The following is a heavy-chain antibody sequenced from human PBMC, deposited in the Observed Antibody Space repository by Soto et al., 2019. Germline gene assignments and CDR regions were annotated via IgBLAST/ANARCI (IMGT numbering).Heavy chain of an antibody. CDR1: GDSVSSNTAG. CDR3: ARGEQYRGRIFDY. V-gene: IGHV6-1*01. D-gene: IGHD1-26*01. CDR2: TYYRSKWYY. J-gene: IGHJ4*01. Sequence: QVQLQQSGPGLVKPSQTLLLTCDISGDSVSSNTAGWNWVRQSPSRGLEWLGRTYYRSKWYYDYALSVRSRITINPDTSKNQYSLQLNSVTPEDTAVYYCARGEQYRGRIFDYWGQGTLVTVSS.